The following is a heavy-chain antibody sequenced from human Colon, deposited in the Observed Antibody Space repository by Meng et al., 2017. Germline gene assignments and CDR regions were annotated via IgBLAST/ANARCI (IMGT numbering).Heavy chain of an antibody. CDR2: FYYSRST. V-gene: IGHV4-31*03. D-gene: IGHD3-22*01. J-gene: IGHJ4*02. CDR1: EVSISSDSYN. CDR3: ASECGSYNYESSVYYPYFDY. Sequence: VTLKDPRPGLRPPAVTLTPTGPVSEVSISSDSYNWTLIRQYPGKSLEWIGDFYYSRSTYYNPAHQSRVTISLDTSKNQFTLKLSSVTAADTAVYYCASECGSYNYESSVYYPYFDYWGQGTLVTVSS.